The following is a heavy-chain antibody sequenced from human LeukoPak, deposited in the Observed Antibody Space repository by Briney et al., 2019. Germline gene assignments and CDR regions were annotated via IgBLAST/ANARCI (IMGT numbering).Heavy chain of an antibody. V-gene: IGHV4-34*01. J-gene: IGHJ3*02. CDR2: INHSGST. Sequence: SETLSLTCAVYGGSFSGYYWSWIRQPPGKGLEWIGEINHSGSTNYNPSLKSRVTISVDTSKNQFSLQLNSVTPEDTAVYYCARDGRSGSYHDAFDIWGQGTMVTVSS. D-gene: IGHD1-26*01. CDR1: GGSFSGYY. CDR3: ARDGRSGSYHDAFDI.